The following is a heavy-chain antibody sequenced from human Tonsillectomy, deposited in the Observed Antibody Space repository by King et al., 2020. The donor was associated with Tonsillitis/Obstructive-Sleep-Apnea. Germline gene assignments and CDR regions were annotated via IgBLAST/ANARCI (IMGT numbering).Heavy chain of an antibody. CDR1: GFTFSPYA. CDR2: MSSDGSKI. Sequence: VQLVESGGGVVQPGRSLRLSCAASGFTFSPYAMHWVRQAPGKGLEWVAVMSSDGSKIHYADSVKGRFTISRDNSKSALYLQMNSLIVEDTALYYCARVFCSSVSCFFLDKWGQGTLVTVSS. J-gene: IGHJ4*02. V-gene: IGHV3-30*04. D-gene: IGHD2-2*01. CDR3: ARVFCSSVSCFFLDK.